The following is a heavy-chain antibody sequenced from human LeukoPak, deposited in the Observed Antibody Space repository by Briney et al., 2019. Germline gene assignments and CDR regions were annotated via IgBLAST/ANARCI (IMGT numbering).Heavy chain of an antibody. CDR3: ATGPRLLRSEFDY. J-gene: IGHJ4*02. D-gene: IGHD2-15*01. CDR2: FDPEDGET. V-gene: IGHV1-24*01. Sequence: ASVKVSCRVSGYTLTELSMHWVRQAPGKGLEWMGGFDPEDGETIYAQKFQGRVTMTEDTSTDTAYMELSSLRSEDTAVYYCATGPRLLRSEFDYWGQGTLVTVSS. CDR1: GYTLTELS.